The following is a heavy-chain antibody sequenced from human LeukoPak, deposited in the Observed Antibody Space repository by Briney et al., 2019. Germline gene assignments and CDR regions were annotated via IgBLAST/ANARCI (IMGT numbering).Heavy chain of an antibody. Sequence: GGSLRLSCAASGFTFSSYGMHWVRQAPGKGLEWVAFIRYDGSNKYYANSVKGRFTISRDNSKNTLYLQMNSLRAEDTAVYYCAKDRPAAGGKDAFDIWGQGTMVTVSS. CDR1: GFTFSSYG. V-gene: IGHV3-30*02. J-gene: IGHJ3*02. CDR3: AKDRPAAGGKDAFDI. D-gene: IGHD6-13*01. CDR2: IRYDGSNK.